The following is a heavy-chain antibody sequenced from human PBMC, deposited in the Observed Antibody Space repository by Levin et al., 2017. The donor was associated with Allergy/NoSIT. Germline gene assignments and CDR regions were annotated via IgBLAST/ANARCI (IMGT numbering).Heavy chain of an antibody. CDR2: ISGSGGST. CDR3: AKDGSGWDGGDY. Sequence: HSGGSLRLSCAASGFTFSSYAMSWVRQAPGKGLEWVSAISGSGGSTYYADSVKGRFTISRDNSKNTLYLQMNSLRAEDTAVYYCAKDGSGWDGGDYWGQGTLVTVSS. CDR1: GFTFSSYA. J-gene: IGHJ4*02. D-gene: IGHD6-19*01. V-gene: IGHV3-23*01.